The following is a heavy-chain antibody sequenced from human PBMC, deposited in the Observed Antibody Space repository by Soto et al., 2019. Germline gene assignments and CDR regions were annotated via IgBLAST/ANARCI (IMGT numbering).Heavy chain of an antibody. J-gene: IGHJ6*02. V-gene: IGHV5-10-1*01. CDR1: GYSFTSYW. Sequence: PGESLTISCKGSGYSFTSYWISWVRQMPGKGLEWMGRIDPSDSYTNYSPSFQGPVTISADKSISTAYLQWSSLKASDTAMYYCSIPVLENHSSNYRDRGIDVSGQGTTGTVSS. CDR2: IDPSDSYT. D-gene: IGHD4-4*01. CDR3: SIPVLENHSSNYRDRGIDV.